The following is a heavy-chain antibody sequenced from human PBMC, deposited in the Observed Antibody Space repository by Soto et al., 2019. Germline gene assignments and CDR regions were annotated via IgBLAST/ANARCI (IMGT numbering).Heavy chain of an antibody. V-gene: IGHV1-69*13. Sequence: EASVKVSCKASGGTFSSYAISWVRQAPGQGLEWMGGIIPIFGTANYAQKFQGRVTITADESTSTAYMELSSLRSEDTAVYYCARALVLGYCSGGSCFDNWFDPWGQGTLVTVS. J-gene: IGHJ5*02. CDR1: GGTFSSYA. CDR3: ARALVLGYCSGGSCFDNWFDP. CDR2: IIPIFGTA. D-gene: IGHD2-15*01.